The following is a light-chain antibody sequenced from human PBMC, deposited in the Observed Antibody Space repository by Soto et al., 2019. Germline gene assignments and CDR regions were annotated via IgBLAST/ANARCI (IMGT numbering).Light chain of an antibody. CDR3: SSYKGSNTLD. V-gene: IGLV2-14*01. CDR2: EVS. Sequence: QSALTQPASVSGSPGQSITISCTGTSSDVGGYNYVSWYQQHPGKVPKLIIYEVSNRPSGVSNRFSGSKSGNTASLTISGLQAEDEADYYCSSYKGSNTLDFGGGTKLTVL. CDR1: SSDVGGYNY. J-gene: IGLJ2*01.